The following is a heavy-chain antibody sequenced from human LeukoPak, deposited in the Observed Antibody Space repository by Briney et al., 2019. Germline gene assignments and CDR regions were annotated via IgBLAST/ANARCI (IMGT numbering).Heavy chain of an antibody. V-gene: IGHV3-23*01. CDR1: GFTFSSYS. D-gene: IGHD2-15*01. Sequence: PGGSLRLSCAASGFTFSSYSMSWVRQAPGKGLEWVSAISGSGGSTYYADSVKGRFTISRDNSKNTLYLQMNRLRAEDTAVYYCAKVETIVVVVVATQYGYYYMDVWGKGTTVTVSS. CDR3: AKVETIVVVVVATQYGYYYMDV. J-gene: IGHJ6*03. CDR2: ISGSGGST.